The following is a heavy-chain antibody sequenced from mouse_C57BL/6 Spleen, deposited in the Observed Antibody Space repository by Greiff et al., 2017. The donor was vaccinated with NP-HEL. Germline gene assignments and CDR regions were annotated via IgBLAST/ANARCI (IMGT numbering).Heavy chain of an antibody. J-gene: IGHJ2*01. V-gene: IGHV1-78*01. CDR3: ARWKLGRNYFDY. Sequence: VKLMESDAELVKPGASVKISCKVSGYTFTDHTIHWMKQRPEQGLEWIGYIYPRDGSTKYNEKFKGKATLTADKSSSTAYMQLNSLTSEDSAVYFCARWKLGRNYFDYWGQGTTLTVSS. CDR2: IYPRDGST. D-gene: IGHD4-1*01. CDR1: GYTFTDHT.